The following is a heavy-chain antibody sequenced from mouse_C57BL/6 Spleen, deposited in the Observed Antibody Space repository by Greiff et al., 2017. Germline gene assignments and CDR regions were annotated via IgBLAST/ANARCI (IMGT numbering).Heavy chain of an antibody. V-gene: IGHV1-54*01. Sequence: QVQLQQSGAELVRPGTSVKVSCTASGYAFTNYLIAWVKQRPGQGLEWIGVINPGSGGTNYTEKFKGQATLTADKSPSTPYMQLSSLTSEDSAVYFCERHSSTRAGLAYWGQGTLVTVSA. CDR3: ERHSSTRAGLAY. D-gene: IGHD1-1*01. CDR2: INPGSGGT. J-gene: IGHJ3*01. CDR1: GYAFTNYL.